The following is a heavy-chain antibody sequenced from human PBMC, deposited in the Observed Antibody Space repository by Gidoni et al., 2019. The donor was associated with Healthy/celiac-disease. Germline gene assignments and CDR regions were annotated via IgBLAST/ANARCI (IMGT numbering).Heavy chain of an antibody. J-gene: IGHJ4*02. Sequence: QVQLQQWGAGLLKPSETLSLTCAVYGGSFSGYYWSWIRQPPGKGLEWIGEINHSGSTNYNPSLKSRVTISVDTSKNQFSLKLSSVTAADTAVYYCAKGPDEGFDYWGQGTLVTVSS. CDR1: GGSFSGYY. CDR2: INHSGST. CDR3: AKGPDEGFDY. V-gene: IGHV4-34*01.